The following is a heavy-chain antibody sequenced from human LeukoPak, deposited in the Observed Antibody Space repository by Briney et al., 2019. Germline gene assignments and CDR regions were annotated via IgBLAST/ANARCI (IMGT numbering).Heavy chain of an antibody. Sequence: ASANVSCNVSGYNFIGHYIHWVRQAPAQGLEWLGWINPYSGGTKFARKFQGWVALSRYTSITTAFLDLSNLRSDATAVYYCARGIFPNAMPFRGGFYSWGQGTLVAVSS. J-gene: IGHJ1*01. CDR2: INPYSGGT. CDR1: GYNFIGHY. D-gene: IGHD2-2*01. V-gene: IGHV1-2*04. CDR3: ARGIFPNAMPFRGGFYS.